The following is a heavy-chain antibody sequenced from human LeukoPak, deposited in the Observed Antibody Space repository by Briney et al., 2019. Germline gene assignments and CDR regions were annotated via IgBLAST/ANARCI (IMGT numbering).Heavy chain of an antibody. V-gene: IGHV3-23*01. CDR2: ISGSGGST. CDR1: GFTFSSYA. Sequence: PGGSLRLSCAASGFTFSSYAMSWVRQAPGKGLEWVSAISGSGGSTYYADSVKGRSTISRDNSKNTLYLQMNSLRAEDTAVYYCAKDEIRYFDWLSVYFDYWGQGTLVTVSS. CDR3: AKDEIRYFDWLSVYFDY. J-gene: IGHJ4*02. D-gene: IGHD3-9*01.